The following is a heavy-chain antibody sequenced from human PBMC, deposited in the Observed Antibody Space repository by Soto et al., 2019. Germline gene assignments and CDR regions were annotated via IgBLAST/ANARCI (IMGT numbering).Heavy chain of an antibody. CDR1: GFTFSSYG. CDR3: ARDFIVLDF. J-gene: IGHJ4*02. Sequence: QVQLVESGGGVVQPGRSLRLSCAASGFTFSSYGMHRVRQAPGKGLEWVAVIWYDGSNKYYADSVKGRFTISRDNSKNTLFLQMYSLRAEDTAVYYCARDFIVLDFWGQGTLVTVSS. V-gene: IGHV3-33*01. CDR2: IWYDGSNK. D-gene: IGHD1-26*01.